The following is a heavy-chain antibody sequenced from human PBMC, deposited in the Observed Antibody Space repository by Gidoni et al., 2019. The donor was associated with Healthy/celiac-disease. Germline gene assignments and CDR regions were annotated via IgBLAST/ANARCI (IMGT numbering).Heavy chain of an antibody. J-gene: IGHJ4*02. D-gene: IGHD6-19*01. CDR1: GFTFSSYG. Sequence: QVQLVESGGGVVQPGRSLRLSCAASGFTFSSYGMHWVRQAPGKGLEWVAVIWYDGSNKYYADSVKGRFTISRDNSKNTLYLQMNSLRAEDTAVYYCARGPSQWLVPDYWGQGTLVTVSS. V-gene: IGHV3-33*01. CDR3: ARGPSQWLVPDY. CDR2: IWYDGSNK.